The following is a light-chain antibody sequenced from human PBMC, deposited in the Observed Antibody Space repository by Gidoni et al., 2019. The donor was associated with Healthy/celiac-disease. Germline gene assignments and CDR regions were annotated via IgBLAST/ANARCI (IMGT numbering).Light chain of an antibody. CDR2: GAS. Sequence: EIVLTQSPATLSLSPGDRATLSCRASQSVSSSYLAWYQQKPGQAPRLLIYGASSSATGIPDRFSGSGSGTDFTLTISRLEPEDFAVYYCQQYGSSSYTFGQGTKLEIK. CDR1: QSVSSSY. CDR3: QQYGSSSYT. V-gene: IGKV3-20*01. J-gene: IGKJ2*01.